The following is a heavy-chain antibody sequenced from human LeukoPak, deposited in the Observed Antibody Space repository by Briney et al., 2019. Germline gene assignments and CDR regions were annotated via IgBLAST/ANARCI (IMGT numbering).Heavy chain of an antibody. CDR3: AREPYSDAFDI. J-gene: IGHJ3*02. Sequence: SETLSLTCTVSGVSISSYYWSWIRQPPGKGLEWIGYIYYSGSTNYNPSLKSRVTISVDTSKNQFSLKLSSVTAADTAVYYCAREPYSDAFDIWGQGTMVTVSS. CDR1: GVSISSYY. CDR2: IYYSGST. D-gene: IGHD4-11*01. V-gene: IGHV4-59*01.